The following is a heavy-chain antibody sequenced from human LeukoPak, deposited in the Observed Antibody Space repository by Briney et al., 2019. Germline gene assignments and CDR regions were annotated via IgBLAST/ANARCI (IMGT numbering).Heavy chain of an antibody. CDR1: GGTFSSYA. D-gene: IGHD2-2*01. V-gene: IGHV1-2*02. J-gene: IGHJ4*02. Sequence: ASVKVSCKASGGTFSSYAISWVRQAPGQGLEWMGWISPNSGGTNYAQKFQGRVTLTRDTSISTAYMELSRLRSDDTAVYYCARVVVVPAPLDYWGQGTLVTVSS. CDR3: ARVVVVPAPLDY. CDR2: ISPNSGGT.